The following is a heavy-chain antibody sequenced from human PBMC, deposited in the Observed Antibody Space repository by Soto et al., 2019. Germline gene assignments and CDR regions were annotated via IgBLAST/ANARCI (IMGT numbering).Heavy chain of an antibody. V-gene: IGHV4-59*01. CDR2: IYYSGST. Sequence: SETLSLTCTVSGGSISSYYWSWIRQPPGKGLEWIGYIYYSGSTNYNPSLKSRVTISVDTSKNQFSLKLSSVTAADTAVYYCARVSLSWPYYYGMDVWGQGTTVTSP. CDR3: ARVSLSWPYYYGMDV. J-gene: IGHJ6*02. D-gene: IGHD6-13*01. CDR1: GGSISSYY.